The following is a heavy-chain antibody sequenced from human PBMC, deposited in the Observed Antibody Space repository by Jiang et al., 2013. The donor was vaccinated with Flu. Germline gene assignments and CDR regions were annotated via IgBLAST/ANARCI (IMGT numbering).Heavy chain of an antibody. CDR3: AKNRAYSSANCFDP. CDR2: ISSSSSYI. D-gene: IGHD5-18*01. CDR1: GFTFSSYS. V-gene: IGHV3-21*01. Sequence: VQLVESGGGLVKPGGSLRLSCAASGFTFSSYSMNWVRQAPGKGLEWVSSISSSSSYIYYADSVKGRFTISRDNAKNSLYLQMNSLRAEDTAVYYCAKNRAYSSANCFDPWGQGTLVTVSS. J-gene: IGHJ5*02.